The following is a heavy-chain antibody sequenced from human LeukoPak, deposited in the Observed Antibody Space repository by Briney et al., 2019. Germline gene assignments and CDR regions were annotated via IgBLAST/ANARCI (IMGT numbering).Heavy chain of an antibody. D-gene: IGHD6-6*01. CDR1: GGSISSYD. V-gene: IGHV4-59*01. J-gene: IGHJ3*02. Sequence: SETLSLTCTVSGGSISSYDWTWIRQPPGKGLEWIGHIYNSVTTNYNPSLKSRCTISADTSKKQFSPKLSSVTAADTAVYYCARYASSSSAFDIWGQGTMVTVSS. CDR3: ARYASSSSAFDI. CDR2: IYNSVTT.